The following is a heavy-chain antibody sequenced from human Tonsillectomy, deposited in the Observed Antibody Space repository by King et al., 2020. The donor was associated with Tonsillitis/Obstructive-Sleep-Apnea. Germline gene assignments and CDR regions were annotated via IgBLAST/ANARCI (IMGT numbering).Heavy chain of an antibody. Sequence: VQLVESGGGLVQPGGSLRISCAASGFTFSSNDMHWVRQATGKGLEWVSTISIAGDTYYPGSVKGRFTISRENAKNSLYLQMNRLRAGDTAVYYCARGNYDILTGPNYYMDVWGKGTTVTVSS. CDR3: ARGNYDILTGPNYYMDV. CDR1: GFTFSSND. D-gene: IGHD3-9*01. J-gene: IGHJ6*03. V-gene: IGHV3-13*04. CDR2: ISIAGDT.